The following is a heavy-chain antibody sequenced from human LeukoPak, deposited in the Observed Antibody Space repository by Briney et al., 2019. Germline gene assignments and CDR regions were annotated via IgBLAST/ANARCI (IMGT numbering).Heavy chain of an antibody. V-gene: IGHV4-59*01. J-gene: IGHJ6*03. CDR2: VYYTGST. Sequence: PSETLSVTCTASSGSISLYYWTWIRPPPGKRLEWIGYVYYTGSTNHNPSLKSRVTISVDTSKNQFSLKLTSVTAADTAVYFWARGTGSTPYTYCMDVWGKGTTVTVSS. D-gene: IGHD1-1*01. CDR3: ARGTGSTPYTYCMDV. CDR1: SGSISLYY.